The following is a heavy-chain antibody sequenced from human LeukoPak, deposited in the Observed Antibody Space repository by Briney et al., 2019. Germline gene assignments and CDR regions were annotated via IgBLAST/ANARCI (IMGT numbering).Heavy chain of an antibody. Sequence: GGSLRLSCAASGFTFRRNAMTWVRQAPGKGLEWVSTITGSAESAYYADSVKGRFSISRDNSKNTLHLQLKSLRAEDTAVYYCAKDESSGYYYLDSWGQGTLVTASS. V-gene: IGHV3-23*01. CDR3: AKDESSGYYYLDS. D-gene: IGHD3-22*01. J-gene: IGHJ5*01. CDR2: ITGSAESA. CDR1: GFTFRRNA.